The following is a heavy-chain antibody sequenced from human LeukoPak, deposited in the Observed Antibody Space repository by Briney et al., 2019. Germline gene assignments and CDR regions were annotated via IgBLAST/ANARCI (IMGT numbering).Heavy chain of an antibody. D-gene: IGHD3-10*01. CDR2: IYTSGST. J-gene: IGHJ6*03. V-gene: IGHV4-61*02. CDR3: ARSVRGAMSGYYYYMDV. Sequence: PSETLSLTCTVSGGSISSGSYYWSWIRQPAGEGLEWIGRIYTSGSTNYNPSLKSRVTISVDTSKNQFSLKLSSVTAADTAVYYCARSVRGAMSGYYYYMDVWGKGTTVTISS. CDR1: GGSISSGSYY.